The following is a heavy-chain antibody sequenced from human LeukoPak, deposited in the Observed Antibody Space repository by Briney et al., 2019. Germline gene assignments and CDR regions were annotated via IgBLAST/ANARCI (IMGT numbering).Heavy chain of an antibody. CDR3: ARRVGFYGSGSLNYFDP. V-gene: IGHV4-39*02. D-gene: IGHD3-10*01. Sequence: PSETLSLTCSVSGGSIASSSCYWGWIRQPPGKGLEWIGSVFRTGTTYYSASLKSRVSISVDTSKNDFALKLASVTAADTAMYFCARRVGFYGSGSLNYFDPWGQGILVSVSS. CDR1: GGSIASSSCY. CDR2: VFRTGTT. J-gene: IGHJ5*01.